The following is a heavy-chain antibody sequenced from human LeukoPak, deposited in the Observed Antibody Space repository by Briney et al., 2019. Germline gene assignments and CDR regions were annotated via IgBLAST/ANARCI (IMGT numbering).Heavy chain of an antibody. V-gene: IGHV3-23*01. CDR3: AKSGCSSTSCYSILSGWLDP. J-gene: IGHJ5*02. CDR1: GFTFNNYA. CDR2: ISNSGGTT. Sequence: GGSLRLSCAASGFTFNNYALNWVRQAPGKGLEWASGISNSGGTTYYADSVKGRFTISRDNSKNTLYLQMNSLRAEDTAVYYCAKSGCSSTSCYSILSGWLDPWGQGTLVTVSS. D-gene: IGHD2-2*02.